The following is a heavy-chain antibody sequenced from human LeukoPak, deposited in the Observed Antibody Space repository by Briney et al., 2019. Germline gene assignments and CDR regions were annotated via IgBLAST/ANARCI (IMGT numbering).Heavy chain of an antibody. V-gene: IGHV3-11*01. Sequence: GGSQRPSCAASGFTFSDYYMSWLRQAPGKGLEWVSYISSSGSTIYYANSVKGRFPNSKENAKNSLYLQMNSLRAEDTAVYYCARNPRGGYGDYWGQGTLVTVSS. J-gene: IGHJ4*02. CDR2: ISSSGSTI. CDR1: GFTFSDYY. D-gene: IGHD5-12*01. CDR3: ARNPRGGYGDY.